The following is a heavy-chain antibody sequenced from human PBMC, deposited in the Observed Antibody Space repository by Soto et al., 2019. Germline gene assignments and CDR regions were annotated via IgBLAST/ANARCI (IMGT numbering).Heavy chain of an antibody. D-gene: IGHD1-26*01. J-gene: IGHJ4*02. CDR3: AKVGEGGSFRLDH. Sequence: EVQLLESGGGLVQPGGSLRLSCAASGFTFSSYAMSWVRQAPGKGLEWVSGISGSGGSTYYADGRFTISRDNSKNTLSLQVNSLRAEDTAVYYCAKVGEGGSFRLDHWGQGTLVIVSS. CDR2: ISGSGGST. CDR1: GFTFSSYA. V-gene: IGHV3-23*01.